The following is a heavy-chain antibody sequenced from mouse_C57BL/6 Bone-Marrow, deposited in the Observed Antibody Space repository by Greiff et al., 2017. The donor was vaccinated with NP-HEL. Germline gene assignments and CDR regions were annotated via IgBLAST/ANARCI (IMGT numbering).Heavy chain of an antibody. CDR1: GYTFTSYW. CDR3: ARDDYGSRGWYFDV. D-gene: IGHD1-1*01. Sequence: VQLQQPGADLVKPGASVKLSCKASGYTFTSYWMHWVKQRPGRGLEWIGRIDPNSGGTKFNEKFKTKATLTVDTPSSTAYMQLSSLTSEDSAVDYCARDDYGSRGWYFDVWGTGTTVTVSS. J-gene: IGHJ1*03. CDR2: IDPNSGGT. V-gene: IGHV1-72*01.